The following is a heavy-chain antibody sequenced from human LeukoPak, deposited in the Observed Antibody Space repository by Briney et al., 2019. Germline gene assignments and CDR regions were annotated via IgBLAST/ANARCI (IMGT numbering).Heavy chain of an antibody. V-gene: IGHV3-23*01. Sequence: PGGSLRLSCAASGFTFSSYAMSWVRQAPGKGLEWVSAISGSGGSTYYADSVKGRFTISRDNSKNTLYLRMNSLRAENTAVYYCAKSLYDFWSGYPNDYWGQGTLVTVSS. CDR3: AKSLYDFWSGYPNDY. CDR2: ISGSGGST. J-gene: IGHJ4*02. CDR1: GFTFSSYA. D-gene: IGHD3-3*01.